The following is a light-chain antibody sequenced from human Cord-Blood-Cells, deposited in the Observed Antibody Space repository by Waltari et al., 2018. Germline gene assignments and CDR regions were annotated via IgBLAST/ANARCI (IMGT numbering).Light chain of an antibody. J-gene: IGLJ3*02. CDR3: SSYTSSSTLV. Sequence: QSALTQPASVSGSPGQSITISCPGTSSTAGGYNYVSWYKQHPGNAPKLMIYDVSTRHSGVSNRFSGSKSGNTASLTISGLQAEDEADYYCSSYTSSSTLVFGGGTKLTVL. CDR1: SSTAGGYNY. CDR2: DVS. V-gene: IGLV2-14*03.